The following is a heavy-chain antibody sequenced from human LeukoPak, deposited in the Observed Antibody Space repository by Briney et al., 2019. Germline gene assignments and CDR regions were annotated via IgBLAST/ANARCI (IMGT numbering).Heavy chain of an antibody. CDR3: AKRGGTESFFYFSYMDV. J-gene: IGHJ6*03. CDR1: GFTFSIYD. CDR2: ISGSGGNT. D-gene: IGHD2-15*01. V-gene: IGHV3-23*01. Sequence: PGGSLRLSCAASGFTFSIYDMNWVRQAPGKGLEWVSVISGSGGNTFYADSVKGRFTISRDNSKNTLYLQLNTLRAEDTALYYCAKRGGTESFFYFSYMDVWGKGTTVTVSS.